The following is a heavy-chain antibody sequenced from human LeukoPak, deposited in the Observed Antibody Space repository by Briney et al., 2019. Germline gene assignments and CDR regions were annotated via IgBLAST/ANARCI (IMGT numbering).Heavy chain of an antibody. CDR1: GFIFCNFG. CDR3: GRGLYESSAYPDY. J-gene: IGHJ4*02. V-gene: IGHV3-33*01. D-gene: IGHD3-22*01. Sequence: PGTSLRLSCAPSGFIFCNFGMHWVRPAPGKGLECVAVIWYDGSKKYYADSVKGRFTISRDNYNNTLYLQINSLRAEDTAVYYCGRGLYESSAYPDYWGQGTMVTVSS. CDR2: IWYDGSKK.